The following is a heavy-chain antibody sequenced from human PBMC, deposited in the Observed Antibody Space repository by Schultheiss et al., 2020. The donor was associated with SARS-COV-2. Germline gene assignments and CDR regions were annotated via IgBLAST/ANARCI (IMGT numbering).Heavy chain of an antibody. CDR1: GFTFNSYE. CDR3: ARDTQWLGYYFDY. Sequence: GGSLRLSCAASGFTFNSYEMNWVRQAPGKGLEWVSYISSSGSTIYYADSVKGRFTISRDNAKNSLYLQMNSLRAEDTAVYYCARDTQWLGYYFDYWGQGTLVTVSS. J-gene: IGHJ4*02. D-gene: IGHD6-19*01. CDR2: ISSSGSTI. V-gene: IGHV3-48*03.